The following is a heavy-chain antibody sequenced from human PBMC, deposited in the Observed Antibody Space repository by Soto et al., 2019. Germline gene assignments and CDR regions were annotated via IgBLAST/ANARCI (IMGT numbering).Heavy chain of an antibody. D-gene: IGHD6-6*01. CDR2: IYHSGST. Sequence: QLQLQESGSGLVKPSQTLSLTCAVSGGSISSGGYSWSWIRQPPGKGLEWIGYIYHSGSTYYNPSLKGRVTISVGRSKNQFSLKLSSVTSADTAVYYCARDNGQLQFDYWGQGTLVTVSS. CDR3: ARDNGQLQFDY. J-gene: IGHJ4*02. V-gene: IGHV4-30-2*01. CDR1: GGSISSGGYS.